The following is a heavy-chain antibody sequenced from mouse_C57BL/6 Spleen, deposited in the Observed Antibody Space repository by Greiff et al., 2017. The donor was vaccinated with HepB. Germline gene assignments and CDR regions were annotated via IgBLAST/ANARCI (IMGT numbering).Heavy chain of an antibody. D-gene: IGHD1-1*01. CDR2: IDPETGGT. J-gene: IGHJ2*01. V-gene: IGHV1-15*01. CDR1: GYTFTDYE. Sequence: QVQLKESGAELVRPGASVTLSCKASGYTFTDYEMHWVKQTPVHGLEWIGAIDPETGGTAYNQKFKGKAILTADKSSSTAYVELRSLTSEDSAVYYCTRWGTTVYFDYWGQGTTLTVSS. CDR3: TRWGTTVYFDY.